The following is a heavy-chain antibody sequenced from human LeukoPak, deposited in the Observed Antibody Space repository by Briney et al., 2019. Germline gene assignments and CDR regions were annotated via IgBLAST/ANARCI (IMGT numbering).Heavy chain of an antibody. CDR3: ARDGYGYD. J-gene: IGHJ4*02. D-gene: IGHD5-18*01. CDR2: ISWDGGST. CDR1: GFTFDDYA. Sequence: GGSLRLSCAASGFTFDDYAMHWVRQAPGKGLEWVSLISWDGGSTYYADSVKGRFTISRDNSKNSLYLQMNSLRAEDTAVYYCARDGYGYDWGQGTLVTVSS. V-gene: IGHV3-43D*03.